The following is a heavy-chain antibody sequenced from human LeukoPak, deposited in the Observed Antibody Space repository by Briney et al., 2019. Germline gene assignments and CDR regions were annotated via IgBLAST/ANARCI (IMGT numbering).Heavy chain of an antibody. V-gene: IGHV3-64*02. CDR2: ISSNGGST. J-gene: IGHJ4*02. Sequence: GGSLRLSCAASGFTFRNFAMHWVRQAPGKGLEFVSAISSNGGSTYYADSVKGRFTISRDNSNNTLYLQMGSLRAEDLAVYYCARSSASDYWGQGTLVTVSS. CDR1: GFTFRNFA. D-gene: IGHD3-22*01. CDR3: ARSSASDY.